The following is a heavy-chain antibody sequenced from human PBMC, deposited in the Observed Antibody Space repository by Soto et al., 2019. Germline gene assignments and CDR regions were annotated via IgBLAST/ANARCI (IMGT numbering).Heavy chain of an antibody. Sequence: QVQLVESGGGVVQPGRSLRLSCAASGFTFSSYGMHWVRQAPGKGLEWVAVIWYDGSNKYYADSVKGRFTTSRDTSKNTLYLQMTSLRAVDTSVYSCARGSARSFIYPESVLHPWRQGTTFTVSS. CDR3: ARGSARSFIYPESVLHP. J-gene: IGHJ6*02. D-gene: IGHD2-15*01. V-gene: IGHV3-33*01. CDR1: GFTFSSYG. CDR2: IWYDGSNK.